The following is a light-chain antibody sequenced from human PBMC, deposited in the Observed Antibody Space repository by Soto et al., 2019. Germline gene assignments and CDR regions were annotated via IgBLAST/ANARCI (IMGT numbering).Light chain of an antibody. Sequence: QSVLTQPASVSGSPGQSITISCTGTSSDVGNCNCVSWYQQHPGKAPKLLISDVTTRPSGVSNRFSGSKSGNTASLTISGLQAEDEADYYCSSYSTIATRVFGTGTKVTVL. J-gene: IGLJ1*01. CDR1: SSDVGNCNC. V-gene: IGLV2-14*03. CDR2: DVT. CDR3: SSYSTIATRV.